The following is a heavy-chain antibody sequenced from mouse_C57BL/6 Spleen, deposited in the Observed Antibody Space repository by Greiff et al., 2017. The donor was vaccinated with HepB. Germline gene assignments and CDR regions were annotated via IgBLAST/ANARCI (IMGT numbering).Heavy chain of an antibody. CDR3: ARGTTTVVASFDY. Sequence: QVQLKQPGAELVKPGASVKMSCKASGYTFTSYWITWVKQRPGQGLEWIGDIYPGSGSTNYNEKFKSKATLTVDTSSSTAYMQLSSLTSEDSAVYYCARGTTTVVASFDYWGQGTTLTVSS. D-gene: IGHD1-1*01. V-gene: IGHV1-55*01. J-gene: IGHJ2*01. CDR1: GYTFTSYW. CDR2: IYPGSGST.